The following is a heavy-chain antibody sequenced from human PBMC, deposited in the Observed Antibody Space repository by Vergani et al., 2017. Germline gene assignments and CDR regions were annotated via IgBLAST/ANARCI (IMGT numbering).Heavy chain of an antibody. D-gene: IGHD3-9*01. Sequence: EVQVVETGGGLVQPGGSLRLSCAASGFTVSSNYMSWVRQAPGKGLEWVSLISWDGGSTYYADSVKGRFTISRDNSKNSLYLQMNSLRTEDTALYYCAKAFVLRYFDWLGYGMDVWGQGTTVTVSS. J-gene: IGHJ6*02. CDR3: AKAFVLRYFDWLGYGMDV. V-gene: IGHV3-43*01. CDR1: GFTVSSNY. CDR2: ISWDGGST.